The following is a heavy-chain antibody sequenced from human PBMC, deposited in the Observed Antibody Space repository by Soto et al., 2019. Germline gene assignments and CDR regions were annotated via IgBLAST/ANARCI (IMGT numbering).Heavy chain of an antibody. CDR3: VRDEGSAWYFDY. Sequence: GGPLRLSCSASGFTFSSYEMNWVRQAPGKGLEWVSYISNSGSPMSYADSVKGRFTISRDNAKNSLYLQMNSLRAEDTAVYYCVRDEGSAWYFDYWGQGALVTVSS. D-gene: IGHD6-19*01. CDR2: ISNSGSPM. J-gene: IGHJ4*02. V-gene: IGHV3-48*03. CDR1: GFTFSSYE.